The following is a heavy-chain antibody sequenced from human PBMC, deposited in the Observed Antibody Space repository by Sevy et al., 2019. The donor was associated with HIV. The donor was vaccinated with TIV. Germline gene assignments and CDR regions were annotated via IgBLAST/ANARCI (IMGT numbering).Heavy chain of an antibody. Sequence: GGSLRLSCAASGFTFSNYAMNWVRQAPGKGLEWVSTIFRSGGVTYYADSVKGRCTISRYNFKNTLNLQMHSLRAEDTAVYYCAGGRYDSSGSFDAFDIWGQGTMVTVSS. V-gene: IGHV3-23*01. CDR1: GFTFSNYA. CDR2: IFRSGGVT. D-gene: IGHD3-22*01. CDR3: AGGRYDSSGSFDAFDI. J-gene: IGHJ3*02.